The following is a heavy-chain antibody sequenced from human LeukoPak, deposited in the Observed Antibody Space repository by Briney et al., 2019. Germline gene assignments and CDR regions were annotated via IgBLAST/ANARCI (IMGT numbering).Heavy chain of an antibody. CDR2: IYYSGTT. CDR3: VGDSSGLGYFDD. D-gene: IGHD3-22*01. CDR1: GGSISSSSYY. Sequence: SETLSLTCTVSGGSISSSSYYWGWIRQPPGKGLEWIGSIYYSGTTYYNPTLKSRVTISVDTSKNQFSLELSSVTAADTAVYLCVGDSSGLGYFDDWGQGVLVTVSS. V-gene: IGHV4-39*07. J-gene: IGHJ4*02.